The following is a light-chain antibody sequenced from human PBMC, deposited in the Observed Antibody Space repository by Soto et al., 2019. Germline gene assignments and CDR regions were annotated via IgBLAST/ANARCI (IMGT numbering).Light chain of an antibody. CDR2: AAS. Sequence: DIQMTQSPSSLSASVGDRVTITCRASQGISSYLAWYQQRPGKVPKVLIYAASTLHSGVPSRFSGSGSGTDFTLTISNVQPEDVATYYCQNYYNAPETFGQGTKGISN. CDR3: QNYYNAPET. CDR1: QGISSY. V-gene: IGKV1-27*01. J-gene: IGKJ1*01.